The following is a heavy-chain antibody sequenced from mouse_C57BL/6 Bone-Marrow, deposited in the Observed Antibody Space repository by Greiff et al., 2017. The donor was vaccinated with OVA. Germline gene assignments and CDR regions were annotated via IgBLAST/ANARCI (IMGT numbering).Heavy chain of an antibody. V-gene: IGHV3-6*01. D-gene: IGHD1-1*01. CDR1: GYSITSGYY. CDR3: AREGFYYYGSSYRFAY. J-gene: IGHJ3*01. CDR2: ISYDGSN. Sequence: DVHLVESGPGLVKPSQSLSLTCSVTGYSITSGYYWNWIRQFPGNKLEWMGYISYDGSNNYNPSLKNRISITRDTSKNQFFLKLNSVTTEDTATYYCAREGFYYYGSSYRFAYWGQGTLVTVSA.